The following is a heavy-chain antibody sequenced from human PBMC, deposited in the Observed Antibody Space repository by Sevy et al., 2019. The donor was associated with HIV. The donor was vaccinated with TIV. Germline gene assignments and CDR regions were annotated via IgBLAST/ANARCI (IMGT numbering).Heavy chain of an antibody. CDR3: ARDSDYGEKGGDAFDI. V-gene: IGHV3-30*04. CDR2: ISYDGSNK. CDR1: GFTFSSYA. D-gene: IGHD4-17*01. Sequence: GGSLRLSCAASGFTFSSYAMHWVRQAPGKGLEWVAVISYDGSNKYYANSVKGRFTISRDNSKNTLYLQMNSLRAEDTAVYYCARDSDYGEKGGDAFDICGQGTMVTVSS. J-gene: IGHJ3*02.